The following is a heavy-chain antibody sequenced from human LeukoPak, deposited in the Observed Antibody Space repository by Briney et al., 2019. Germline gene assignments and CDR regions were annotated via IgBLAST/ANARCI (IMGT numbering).Heavy chain of an antibody. J-gene: IGHJ4*02. D-gene: IGHD3-22*01. CDR1: GFTFGSYA. CDR3: ARGLMGGYPHFDY. Sequence: PGGSLRLSCAASGFTFGSYAMHWVRQAPGKGLEWVAVISYDGSNKYYADSMRGRFTISRDNSKNTLYLQMNSLRAEDTALYHCARGLMGGYPHFDYWGQGTLVTVSS. CDR2: ISYDGSNK. V-gene: IGHV3-30*04.